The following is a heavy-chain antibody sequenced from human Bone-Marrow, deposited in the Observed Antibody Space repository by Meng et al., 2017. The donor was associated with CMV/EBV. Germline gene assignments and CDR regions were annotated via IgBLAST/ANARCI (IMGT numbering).Heavy chain of an antibody. CDR1: GGTFSSYA. J-gene: IGHJ5*02. D-gene: IGHD1-26*01. CDR3: ARGGWDSGSYQVGTPGFDP. V-gene: IGHV1-69*05. Sequence: SVKVSCKASGGTFSSYAISWVRQAPGQGLEWMGGIIPIFGTANYAQKFQGRVTITTDESTSTAYMELSSLRSEDTAVYYWARGGWDSGSYQVGTPGFDPWGQGTLVTVSS. CDR2: IIPIFGTA.